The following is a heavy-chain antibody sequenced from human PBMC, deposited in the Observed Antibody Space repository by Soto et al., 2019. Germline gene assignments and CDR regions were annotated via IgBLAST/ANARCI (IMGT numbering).Heavy chain of an antibody. CDR2: ISGSGGST. CDR3: AKDSVALRFLEWLFDY. D-gene: IGHD3-3*01. Sequence: GGSLRLSCAASGFTFSSYAMSWFRQAPGKGLEWVSAISGSGGSTYYADSVKGRFTISRDNSKNTLYLQMNSLRAEDTAVYYYAKDSVALRFLEWLFDYWGQGTLVTVSS. J-gene: IGHJ4*02. CDR1: GFTFSSYA. V-gene: IGHV3-23*01.